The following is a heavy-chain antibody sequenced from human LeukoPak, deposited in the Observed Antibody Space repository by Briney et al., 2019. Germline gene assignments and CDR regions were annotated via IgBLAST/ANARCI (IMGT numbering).Heavy chain of an antibody. CDR2: ISYSGTT. J-gene: IGHJ6*03. CDR1: GGSISSGGYY. CDR3: ALRPVGFYYMDV. D-gene: IGHD4-17*01. V-gene: IGHV4-31*03. Sequence: SQTLSLTCTVSGGSISSGGYYWSWIRQHPGKGLEWIGYISYSGTTYYNPSLKSRVIISIDTSKNQFSLKLSSVTAEDTAVYYCALRPVGFYYMDVWGKGTTVTVSS.